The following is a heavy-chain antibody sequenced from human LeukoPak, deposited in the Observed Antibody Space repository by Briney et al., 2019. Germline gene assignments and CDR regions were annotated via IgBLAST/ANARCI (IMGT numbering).Heavy chain of an antibody. CDR2: IKGDGTST. D-gene: IGHD6-13*01. CDR3: ARDGLAAAADY. V-gene: IGHV3-74*01. CDR1: GVTFSGYT. Sequence: GGSLRLSCGASGVTFSGYTMNWVRQAPGKGLVWVSHIKGDGTSTNYADSVKGRFTISRDNAKNTLFLQMNSLRAEDTAVYYCARDGLAAAADYWGQGTLVTVSS. J-gene: IGHJ4*02.